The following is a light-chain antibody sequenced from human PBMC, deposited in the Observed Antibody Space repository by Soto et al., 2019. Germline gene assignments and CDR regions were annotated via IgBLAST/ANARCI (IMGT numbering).Light chain of an antibody. V-gene: IGKV3-20*01. CDR2: GAS. CDR3: QRYGNSRT. Sequence: EIVLTQSPGTLSLSPGERATLSCRASQSVSSSYLAWYQQKPGQAPRLLIYGASTRATGIPDRFSGSGSETDFTLTISRLEPEDCAVYYCQRYGNSRTFGQGTKVDIK. J-gene: IGKJ1*01. CDR1: QSVSSSY.